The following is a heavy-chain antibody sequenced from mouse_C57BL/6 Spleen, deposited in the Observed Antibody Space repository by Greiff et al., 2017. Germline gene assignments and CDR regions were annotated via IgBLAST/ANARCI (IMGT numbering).Heavy chain of an antibody. V-gene: IGHV5-6*01. Sequence: EVKLQESGGDLVKPGGSLKLSCAASGFTFSSYGMSWVRQTPDKRLEWVATISSGGSYTYYPDSVKGRFTISRDNAKNTLYLQMSSLKSEDTAMYYCARQGIHYYFDYWGQGTTLTVSS. CDR2: ISSGGSYT. J-gene: IGHJ2*01. CDR3: ARQGIHYYFDY. CDR1: GFTFSSYG.